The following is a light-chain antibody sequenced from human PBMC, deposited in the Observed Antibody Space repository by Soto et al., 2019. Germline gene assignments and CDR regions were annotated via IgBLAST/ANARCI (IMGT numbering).Light chain of an antibody. CDR2: EVT. CDR3: SSYTTNITPVV. CDR1: SGDIGGYNY. J-gene: IGLJ2*01. V-gene: IGLV2-14*01. Sequence: QSVLTQPDSVSGSPGQSITISCTGTSGDIGGYNYVSWYQQHRGKAPKLLISEVTNRPSGVSNRFSGSKSGNTASLTISGLQAEDEADYYCSSYTTNITPVVFGGGTKVTVL.